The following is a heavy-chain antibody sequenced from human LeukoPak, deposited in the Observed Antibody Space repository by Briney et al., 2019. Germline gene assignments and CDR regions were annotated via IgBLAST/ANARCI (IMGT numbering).Heavy chain of an antibody. V-gene: IGHV3-11*05. CDR3: ARDVPHSSGWYWYFDL. D-gene: IGHD6-19*01. J-gene: IGHJ2*01. CDR1: GFTFSDYY. CDR2: ISSSSSYT. Sequence: GGSLRLSCAASGFTFSDYYMSRIRQAPGKGLEWVSYISSSSSYTNYADSVKGRFTISRDNAKNSLYLQMNSLRAEDTAVYYCARDVPHSSGWYWYFDLWGRGTLVTVSS.